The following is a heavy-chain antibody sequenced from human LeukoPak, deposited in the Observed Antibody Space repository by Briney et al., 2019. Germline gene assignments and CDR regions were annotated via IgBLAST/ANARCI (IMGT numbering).Heavy chain of an antibody. Sequence: GESSKISCKGSGYRFSSYWVGWVRQMPGKGLEWMGVIYPVYSDTRYSPSFQGQVSISADNSVSTAYLQWSSLKASDTAIYYCASLLRGSYPRYFDYWGQGTLGTLSS. V-gene: IGHV5-51*01. CDR2: IYPVYSDT. D-gene: IGHD3-10*01. CDR3: ASLLRGSYPRYFDY. J-gene: IGHJ4*02. CDR1: GYRFSSYW.